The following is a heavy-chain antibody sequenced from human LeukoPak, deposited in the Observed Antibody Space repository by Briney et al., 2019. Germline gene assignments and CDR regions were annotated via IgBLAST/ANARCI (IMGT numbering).Heavy chain of an antibody. Sequence: GGSLRLSCAASGFTFSSYSMNWVRQAPGKGLEWVPYISSSSSTIYYADSVKGRFTISRDNAKNSLYLQMNSLRAEDTAVYYCARDSSSVDTAMVTGDYWGQGTLVTVSS. CDR2: ISSSSSTI. J-gene: IGHJ4*02. CDR1: GFTFSSYS. D-gene: IGHD5-18*01. V-gene: IGHV3-48*01. CDR3: ARDSSSVDTAMVTGDY.